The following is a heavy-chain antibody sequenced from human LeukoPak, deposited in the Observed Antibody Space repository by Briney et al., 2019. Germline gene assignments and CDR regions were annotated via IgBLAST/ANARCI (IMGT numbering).Heavy chain of an antibody. CDR3: ARGKITMVRGVIAPFDY. J-gene: IGHJ4*02. CDR2: INPNSGGT. D-gene: IGHD3-10*01. V-gene: IGHV1-2*02. CDR1: GYTFTGYY. Sequence: ASVKVSCKASGYTFTGYYMHWVRQAPGQGLEWMGWINPNSGGTNYAQKFQGRVTMTRDTSISTAYMELSRLRSDDTAVYYCARGKITMVRGVIAPFDYWGQGTLVTVSS.